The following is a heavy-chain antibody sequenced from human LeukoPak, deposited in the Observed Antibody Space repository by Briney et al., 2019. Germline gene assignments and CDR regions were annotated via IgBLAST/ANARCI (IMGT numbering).Heavy chain of an antibody. D-gene: IGHD3-10*01. J-gene: IGHJ4*02. V-gene: IGHV4-34*01. CDR2: IDHSGST. CDR1: GGSFSGFY. Sequence: SETLSLTCDVYGGSFSGFYWNWIRQPPGKGLEWIGEIDHSGSTNYNPSLKSRVTISLDRSRNQFSLKLSSVTAADTAVYYCARYGGSGTYFFDYWGQGTLVTVSS. CDR3: ARYGGSGTYFFDY.